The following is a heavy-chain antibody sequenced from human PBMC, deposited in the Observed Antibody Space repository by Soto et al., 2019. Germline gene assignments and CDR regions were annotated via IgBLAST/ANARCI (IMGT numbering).Heavy chain of an antibody. J-gene: IGHJ6*02. D-gene: IGHD6-13*01. V-gene: IGHV3-30*18. CDR3: AKSLYSSSRMDV. CDR2: ISYDGSNK. Sequence: QVQLVESGGGVVQPGRSLRLSCAASGFTFSSYGMHWVRQAPGKGLEWVAVISYDGSNKYYADSVKGRFTISRDNSKNTLYLQMNSLRAEDTAVYYCAKSLYSSSRMDVWGQGTTVTVSS. CDR1: GFTFSSYG.